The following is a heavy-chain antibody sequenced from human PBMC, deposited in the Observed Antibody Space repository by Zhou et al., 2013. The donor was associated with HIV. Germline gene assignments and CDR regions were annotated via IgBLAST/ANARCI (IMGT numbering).Heavy chain of an antibody. CDR1: GYTFTGYY. CDR3: ARWSRIIAAAAGDY. D-gene: IGHD6-13*01. CDR2: INPNSGGT. V-gene: IGHV1-2*02. J-gene: IGHJ4*02. Sequence: QVQLVQSGAEVKKTGSSVTVSCKASGYTFTGYYMHWVRQAPGQGLEWMGWINPNSGGTNYAQKFQGRVTMTRDTSISTAYMELSRLRSDDTAVYYCARWSRIIAAAAGDYWGQGTLVTVSS.